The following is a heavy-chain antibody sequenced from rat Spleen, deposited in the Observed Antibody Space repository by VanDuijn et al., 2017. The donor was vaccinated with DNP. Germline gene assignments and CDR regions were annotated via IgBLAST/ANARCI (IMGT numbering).Heavy chain of an antibody. CDR3: ARGADGFDY. Sequence: EVQLVESGGGLVQPGRSMKLSCVASGFIFSNYWMTWIRQAPGQGLEWVASITSNGGNTYYPDSVRGRFSLSRDNAKSTLYLQVNSLRSEDTATYYCARGADGFDYWGQGLMVTVSS. CDR1: GFIFSNYW. V-gene: IGHV5-31*01. D-gene: IGHD1-6*01. CDR2: ITSNGGNT. J-gene: IGHJ2*01.